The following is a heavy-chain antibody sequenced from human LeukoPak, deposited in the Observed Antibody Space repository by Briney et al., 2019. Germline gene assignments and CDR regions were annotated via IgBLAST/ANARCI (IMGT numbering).Heavy chain of an antibody. CDR2: ISYDGSNK. CDR3: ARWGLGYCSSTSCYKNAFDI. V-gene: IGHV3-30*04. Sequence: PGGSLRLSCAASGFTFSSYAMHWVRQAPGKGLEWVAVISYDGSNKYYADSVKGRFTISRDNSKNTLYLQMNSLRAEDTAVYYCARWGLGYCSSTSCYKNAFDIWGQGTMVTVSS. CDR1: GFTFSSYA. J-gene: IGHJ3*02. D-gene: IGHD2-2*02.